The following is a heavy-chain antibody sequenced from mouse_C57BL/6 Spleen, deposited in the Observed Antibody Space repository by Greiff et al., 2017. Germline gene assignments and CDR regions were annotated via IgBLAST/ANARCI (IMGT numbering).Heavy chain of an antibody. V-gene: IGHV1-76*01. CDR3: ARSGDGYYQAWFAY. D-gene: IGHD2-3*01. J-gene: IGHJ3*01. Sequence: VQLVESGAELVRPGASVKLSCKASGYTFTDYYINWVKQRPGQGLEWIARIYPGSGNTYYNEKFKGKATLTAEKSSSTAYMQLSSLTSEDSAVYFCARSGDGYYQAWFAYWGQGTLVTVSA. CDR2: IYPGSGNT. CDR1: GYTFTDYY.